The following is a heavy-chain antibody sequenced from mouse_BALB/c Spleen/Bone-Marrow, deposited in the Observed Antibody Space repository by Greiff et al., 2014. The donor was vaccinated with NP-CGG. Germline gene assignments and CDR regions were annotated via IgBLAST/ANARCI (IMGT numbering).Heavy chain of an antibody. J-gene: IGHJ4*01. V-gene: IGHV14-3*02. Sequence: DVHLVESGAKLVKPGASVKLSCTASGFNIKDTYMHWVKQRPEQGLEWIGRIDPANGNTKYDPKFQGKATITADTSSNTAYLQLSSLTSEDTAVYYCARWEYYAIDYWGQGTSVTVSS. D-gene: IGHD4-1*01. CDR3: ARWEYYAIDY. CDR2: IDPANGNT. CDR1: GFNIKDTY.